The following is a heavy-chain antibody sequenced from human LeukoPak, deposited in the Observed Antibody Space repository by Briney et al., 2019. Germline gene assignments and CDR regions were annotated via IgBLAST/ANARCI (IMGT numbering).Heavy chain of an antibody. Sequence: PGGSLKLSCAASGFTFSDSAIHWVRQASGKGLEWVRRIRGKGFSDPPAYAASVKDRFTISRDDSESTAYLQMNSLKAEDTAVYYCTVPQSGGNWFDPWGPGTQVTVSS. V-gene: IGHV3-73*01. D-gene: IGHD3-16*01. CDR2: IRGKGFSDPP. CDR1: GFTFSDSA. J-gene: IGHJ5*02. CDR3: TVPQSGGNWFDP.